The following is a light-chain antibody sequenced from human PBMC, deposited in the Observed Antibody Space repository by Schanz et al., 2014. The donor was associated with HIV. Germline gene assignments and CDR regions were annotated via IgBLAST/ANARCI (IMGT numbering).Light chain of an antibody. CDR3: CSYAGSYTFGV. CDR1: SSDVGGYNY. V-gene: IGLV2-11*01. J-gene: IGLJ2*01. Sequence: QSALTQPASVSGSPGQSITISCTGTSSDVGGYNYVSWYQQHPGKAPKFMIYDVSKRPSGVPDRFSGSKSGNTASLTISGLQAEDEADYYCCSYAGSYTFGVFGGGTKVAVL. CDR2: DVS.